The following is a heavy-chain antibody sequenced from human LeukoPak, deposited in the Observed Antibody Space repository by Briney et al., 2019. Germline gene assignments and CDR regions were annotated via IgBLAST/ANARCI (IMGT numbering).Heavy chain of an antibody. D-gene: IGHD3-16*01. Sequence: GESLKISCKGSGYSFTSYWIGWVRQMPGKGLEGMGIIYPGDSDTRYSPSFQGQVTISADKSISTAYLQWSSLKASDTAMYYCARRAITLGDAFDIWGQGTMVTVSS. J-gene: IGHJ3*02. CDR1: GYSFTSYW. CDR2: IYPGDSDT. CDR3: ARRAITLGDAFDI. V-gene: IGHV5-51*01.